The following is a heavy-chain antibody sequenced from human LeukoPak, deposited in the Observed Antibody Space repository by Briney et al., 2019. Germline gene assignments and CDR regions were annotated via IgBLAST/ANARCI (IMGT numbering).Heavy chain of an antibody. Sequence: GGSLRLSCAASGFTFSSYWMSWVRQATGKGLEWVANIKQDGSEKYYVDSVKGRFTISRDNAKNSLYLQMNSLRAEDTAVYYCARQYSTYYYYYYYMDVWGKGTTVTVSS. CDR3: ARQYSTYYYYYYYMDV. CDR1: GFTFSSYW. J-gene: IGHJ6*03. CDR2: IKQDGSEK. V-gene: IGHV3-7*01. D-gene: IGHD2-15*01.